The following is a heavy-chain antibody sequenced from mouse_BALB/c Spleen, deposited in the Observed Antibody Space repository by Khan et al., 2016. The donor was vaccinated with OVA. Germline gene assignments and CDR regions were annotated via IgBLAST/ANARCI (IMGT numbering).Heavy chain of an antibody. V-gene: IGHV1-76*01. CDR1: GYIFTSYW. CDR2: IYPGTDNT. D-gene: IGHD2-3*01. CDR3: ARDGALSYFAY. Sequence: QIQLVQSGAELVRPGTSVRLSCKTSGYIFTSYWIHWVKQRSGQGLEWIARIYPGTDNTYYNEKFKDKATLTADKSSSTAYLQLSSLKSEDSAVFFCARDGALSYFAYWGQGTLLTVSS. J-gene: IGHJ2*01.